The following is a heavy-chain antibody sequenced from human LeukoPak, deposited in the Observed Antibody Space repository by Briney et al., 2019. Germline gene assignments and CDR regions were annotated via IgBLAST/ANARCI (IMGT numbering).Heavy chain of an antibody. CDR1: GGSISSYY. Sequence: SETLSLTCTVSGGSISSYYWSWIRQPPGKGLEWIGYIYYSGSTNYNPSLKSRVTISVDTSKNQFSLKLSSVTAADTAVYYCARDGRKRADYGSGKYYYYYMDVWGKGTTVTISS. D-gene: IGHD3-10*01. CDR3: ARDGRKRADYGSGKYYYYYMDV. J-gene: IGHJ6*03. CDR2: IYYSGST. V-gene: IGHV4-59*01.